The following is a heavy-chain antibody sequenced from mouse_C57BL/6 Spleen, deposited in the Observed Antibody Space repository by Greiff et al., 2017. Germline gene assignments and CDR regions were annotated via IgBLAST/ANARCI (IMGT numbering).Heavy chain of an antibody. V-gene: IGHV14-2*01. CDR3: ARFTTVVAYYFDY. Sequence: VQLQQSGAELVKPGASVKLSCTASGFNIKDYYMHWVKQRPEQGLEWIGRIDPEDGDTKYAPKFQGKATITADTSSNTAYLQLSSLTSEDTAVYYCARFTTVVAYYFDYWGQGTSLTVSS. J-gene: IGHJ2*02. CDR2: IDPEDGDT. CDR1: GFNIKDYY. D-gene: IGHD1-1*01.